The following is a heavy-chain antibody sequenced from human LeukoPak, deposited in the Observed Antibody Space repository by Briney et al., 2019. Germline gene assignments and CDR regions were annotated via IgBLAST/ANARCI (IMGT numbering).Heavy chain of an antibody. CDR1: GFTFSSYA. CDR3: AKDAAEYQLLYWFDP. V-gene: IGHV3-23*01. CDR2: ISGSGGST. J-gene: IGHJ5*02. D-gene: IGHD2-2*01. Sequence: GGSLRLSCAASGFTFSSYAMSWVRQAPGKGLEWVSAISGSGGSTYYADSVKGRSTISRDNSKNTLYLQMNSLRAEDTAVYYCAKDAAEYQLLYWFDPWGQGTLVTVSS.